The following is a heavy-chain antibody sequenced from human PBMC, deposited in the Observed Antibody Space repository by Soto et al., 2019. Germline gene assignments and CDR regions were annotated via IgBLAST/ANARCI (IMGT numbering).Heavy chain of an antibody. J-gene: IGHJ6*03. CDR1: GFTFSSYS. V-gene: IGHV3-21*01. CDR3: ARDGSEGSGEIGYYYYMDV. CDR2: ITSSGASI. Sequence: EVQLVESGGGLVKPGGSLRLSCAASGFTFSSYSLNWVRQAPGQGLEWVSSITSSGASIYYADSVKGRFTISRDNSKNSLYLQMNSLRAEDTAVYYCARDGSEGSGEIGYYYYMDVWGKGTPATVSS. D-gene: IGHD2-15*01.